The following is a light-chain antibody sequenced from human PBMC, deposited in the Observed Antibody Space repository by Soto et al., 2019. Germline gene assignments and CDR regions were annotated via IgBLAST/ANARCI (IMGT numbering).Light chain of an antibody. CDR1: QGISNY. Sequence: DIQMTQSPSSLSASVGDRVTITCRARQGISNYLAWYQQKPGKVPKLLIYAASTLQSGVPSRFSGSGSGTDFTLTISSLQPEDVATYYCRRYNSAPWTFGQGIKVEIK. CDR2: AAS. J-gene: IGKJ1*01. V-gene: IGKV1-27*01. CDR3: RRYNSAPWT.